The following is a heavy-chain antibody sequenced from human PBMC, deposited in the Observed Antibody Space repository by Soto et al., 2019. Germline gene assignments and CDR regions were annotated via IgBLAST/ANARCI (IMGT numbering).Heavy chain of an antibody. Sequence: QITLKESGPPLVKPTQTLTLTCTFSGFSLTTRGVGVGWIRQPPGKALECLVLIYWDDDKRYSPSLQSRLSITKDTSKNQVVLTMTNVDPVDTATYYCAHIPNYYQYDWFDPWGQGTLVSVSS. D-gene: IGHD3-16*01. J-gene: IGHJ5*02. CDR1: GFSLTTRGVG. CDR2: IYWDDDK. CDR3: AHIPNYYQYDWFDP. V-gene: IGHV2-5*02.